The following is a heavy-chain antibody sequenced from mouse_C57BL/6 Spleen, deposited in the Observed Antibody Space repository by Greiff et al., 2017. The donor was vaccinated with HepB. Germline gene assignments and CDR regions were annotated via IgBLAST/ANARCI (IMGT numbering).Heavy chain of an antibody. CDR1: GYTFTDYY. CDR2: INPNNGGT. J-gene: IGHJ2*01. Sequence: EVQLQQSGPELVKPGASVKISCKASGYTFTDYYMNWVKQSHGKSLEWIGDINPNNGGTSYNQKFKGKATLTVDKSSSTAYMELRSLTSEDSAVYYCAKRYGNREYYFDYWGQGTTLTVSS. D-gene: IGHD2-10*02. CDR3: AKRYGNREYYFDY. V-gene: IGHV1-26*01.